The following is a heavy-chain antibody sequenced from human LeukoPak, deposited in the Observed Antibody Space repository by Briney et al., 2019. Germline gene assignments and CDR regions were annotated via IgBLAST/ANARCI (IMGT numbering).Heavy chain of an antibody. Sequence: SETLSLTCTVSGGSISSYYWSWIRQPPGKGLEWIGYIYYSGSINCNPSLKSRVTISVDTSKNQFSLKLSSVTAADTAVYYYVGWLQFPYNWFDPWGQGTLVTVSS. V-gene: IGHV4-59*01. CDR3: VGWLQFPYNWFDP. CDR1: GGSISSYY. CDR2: IYYSGSI. J-gene: IGHJ5*02. D-gene: IGHD5-24*01.